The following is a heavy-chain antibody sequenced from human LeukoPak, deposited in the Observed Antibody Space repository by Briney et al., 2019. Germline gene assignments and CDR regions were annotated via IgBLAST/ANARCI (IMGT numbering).Heavy chain of an antibody. CDR1: GGTFSSYA. Sequence: SVKVSCKASGGTFSSYAISWVRQAPGHGLEWMGRIIPIFGTANYAQKFQGRVTITTDESTSTAYMGLSSLRSEDTAVYYCARATLPRTYYDSSGYYSYPFDYWGQGTLVTVSS. D-gene: IGHD3-22*01. V-gene: IGHV1-69*05. CDR2: IIPIFGTA. CDR3: ARATLPRTYYDSSGYYSYPFDY. J-gene: IGHJ4*02.